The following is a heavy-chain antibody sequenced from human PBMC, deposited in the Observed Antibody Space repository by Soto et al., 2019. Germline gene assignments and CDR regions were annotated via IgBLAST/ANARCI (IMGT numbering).Heavy chain of an antibody. J-gene: IGHJ4*02. CDR3: ARDLGMAAAAARY. CDR1: GFTFSTYG. Sequence: QVQLVESGGGVVQPGRSLRLSCAASGFTFSTYGMHWVRQAPGKGLEWVAVIWHDGSKKYYADSVKGRFTISRDNSKNTLYLQLNSLTADDTAVYHCARDLGMAAAAARYWGQGTLVTVSS. V-gene: IGHV3-33*01. CDR2: IWHDGSKK. D-gene: IGHD6-13*01.